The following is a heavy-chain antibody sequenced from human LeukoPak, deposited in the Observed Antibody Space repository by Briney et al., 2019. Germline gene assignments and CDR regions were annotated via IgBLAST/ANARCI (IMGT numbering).Heavy chain of an antibody. Sequence: GGSLRLSCAASGFTFSGSAIHWVRQSPGKGLEWGGQIDKKDKGYATATAYAASVKGRFTISRDDSINTAYLQMKSLKTEDTALYYCTRDSGTYNWFDPWGQGTLVTVSS. D-gene: IGHD1-26*01. J-gene: IGHJ5*02. V-gene: IGHV3-73*01. CDR1: GFTFSGSA. CDR3: TRDSGTYNWFDP. CDR2: IDKKDKGYATAT.